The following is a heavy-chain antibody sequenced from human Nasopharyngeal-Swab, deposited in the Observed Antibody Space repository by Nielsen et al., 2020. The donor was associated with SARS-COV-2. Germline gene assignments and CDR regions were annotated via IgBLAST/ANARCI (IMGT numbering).Heavy chain of an antibody. D-gene: IGHD3-3*01. Sequence: ASVKVSCKVSGYTLTVLPIHWVRQAPGKGLEWMGTVVPEDGEHIYAQNFQGRVTMTEDTSTYTAYLELSSLRSEDTAVYYCASGGSGVFGVVIYAFDIWGPGTLVTVSS. CDR2: VVPEDGEH. CDR3: ASGGSGVFGVVIYAFDI. CDR1: GYTLTVLP. J-gene: IGHJ3*02. V-gene: IGHV1-24*01.